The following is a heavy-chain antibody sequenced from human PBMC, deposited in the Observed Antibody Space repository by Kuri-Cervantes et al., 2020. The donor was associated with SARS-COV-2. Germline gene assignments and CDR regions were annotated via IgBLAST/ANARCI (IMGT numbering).Heavy chain of an antibody. D-gene: IGHD1-7*01. J-gene: IGHJ5*01. Sequence: SVKVSCKASGYTSTGYYMHWVRQAPGQGLEWMGGIIPIFGTANYAQKFQGRVTITADESTSTAYMELSSLRSEDTAVYYCARSRRGTTGWFDSWGQGTLVTVSS. CDR2: IIPIFGTA. V-gene: IGHV1-69*13. CDR1: GYTSTGYY. CDR3: ARSRRGTTGWFDS.